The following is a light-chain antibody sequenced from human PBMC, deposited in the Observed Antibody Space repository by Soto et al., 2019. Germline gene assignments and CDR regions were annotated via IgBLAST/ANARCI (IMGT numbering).Light chain of an antibody. Sequence: IHMTDAPSTLYASVLYRVSITCLASQRVDRYLAWYQQKPGKAPQLLIYDASRLESGVPSRFSGSGSGTEFTLTISSLQPEDFATYYCQQYYSYPLTFGGGTKVDIK. CDR2: DAS. J-gene: IGKJ4*01. CDR3: QQYYSYPLT. V-gene: IGKV1-5*01. CDR1: QRVDRY.